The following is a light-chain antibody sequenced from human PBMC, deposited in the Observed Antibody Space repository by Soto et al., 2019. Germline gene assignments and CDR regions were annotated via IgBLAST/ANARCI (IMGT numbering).Light chain of an antibody. CDR3: NSQTTSGIRV. CDR1: STDVGDSNH. J-gene: IGLJ1*01. CDR2: EVS. Sequence: QSVLTQPASVSGSTGQSITISCTGTSTDVGDSNHVSWYQHHPCKAPKLIIYEVSYRPSGVSNRFSGSKSAYTASLTSSGLQAEDEADYYCNSQTTSGIRVFGTGTKLTVL. V-gene: IGLV2-14*01.